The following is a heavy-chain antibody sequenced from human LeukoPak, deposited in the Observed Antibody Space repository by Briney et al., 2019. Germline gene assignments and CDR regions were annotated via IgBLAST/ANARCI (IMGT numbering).Heavy chain of an antibody. CDR3: ARDPGRHYFDY. J-gene: IGHJ4*02. Sequence: GGSLRLSCAASGFTFSSYAMTWVRQAPGKGLEWVSGISGSGISTYYADSVKGRFTVSRDNSKNTLYLQMNGLRAEDTAVYFCARDPGRHYFDYWGQGTLVTASS. V-gene: IGHV3-23*01. CDR2: ISGSGIST. CDR1: GFTFSSYA.